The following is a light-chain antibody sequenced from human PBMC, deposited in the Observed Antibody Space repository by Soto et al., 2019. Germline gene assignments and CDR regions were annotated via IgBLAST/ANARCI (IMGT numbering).Light chain of an antibody. V-gene: IGKV1-5*03. J-gene: IGKJ1*01. CDR2: KAS. CDR3: QQYNGFPWT. CDR1: QSISYW. Sequence: DLQMNQSPSTLSAVVGDRVTITCRASQSISYWLAWYQQEPGKAPKLLIYKASSLERGVPSRFSGSGSGTEFTLTISSLQPDDFATYYCQQYNGFPWTFGQGTKVEIK.